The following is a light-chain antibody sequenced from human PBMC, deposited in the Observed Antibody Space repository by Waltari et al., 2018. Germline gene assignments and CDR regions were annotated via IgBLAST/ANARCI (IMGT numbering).Light chain of an antibody. CDR3: QQYYSYPRT. J-gene: IGKJ1*01. V-gene: IGKV1-5*03. CDR1: QSIRNW. Sequence: DIQMTQYPSILSASVGDRVTITCRASQSIRNWLAWYQQKPGKAPKLLIFKTSSVESGVPSRFSGRGSGTDFTLTISSLQPEDYATYYCQQYYSYPRTFGQGTKVEIK. CDR2: KTS.